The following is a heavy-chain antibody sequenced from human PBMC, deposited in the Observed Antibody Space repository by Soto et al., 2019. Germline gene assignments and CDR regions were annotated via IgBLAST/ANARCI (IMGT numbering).Heavy chain of an antibody. D-gene: IGHD6-13*01. V-gene: IGHV3-49*03. Sequence: GSLRLSCTASGFTFGDYAMSWFRQAPGKGLEWVGFIRSKAYGGTTEYAASVKGRFTISRDDSKSIAYLQMNSLKTEDTAVYYCTREAAAGMFRIRENWFDPWGQGTLVTV. J-gene: IGHJ5*02. CDR2: IRSKAYGGTT. CDR3: TREAAAGMFRIRENWFDP. CDR1: GFTFGDYA.